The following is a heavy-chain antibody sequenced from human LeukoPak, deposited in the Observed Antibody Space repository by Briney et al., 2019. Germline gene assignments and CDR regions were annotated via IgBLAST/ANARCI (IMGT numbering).Heavy chain of an antibody. CDR3: ARGFWSGSYYFDY. CDR1: GGSISSYY. J-gene: IGHJ4*02. V-gene: IGHV4-39*07. Sequence: SETLSLTCTVSGGSISSYYWSWIRQPPGKGLEWIGSIYHSGSTYYNPSLKSRVTISVDTSKNQFSLKLSSVTAADTAVYYCARGFWSGSYYFDYWGQGTLVTVSS. D-gene: IGHD3-3*01. CDR2: IYHSGST.